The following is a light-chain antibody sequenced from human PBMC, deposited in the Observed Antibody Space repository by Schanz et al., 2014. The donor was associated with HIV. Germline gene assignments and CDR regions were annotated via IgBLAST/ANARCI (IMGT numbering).Light chain of an antibody. CDR1: SSDVGGYNY. J-gene: IGLJ2*01. CDR2: DVS. Sequence: QSALTQPASVSASPGQSITISCTGTSSDVGGYNYVSWYQHHPGKAPKLMIYDVSNRPSGVSYRFSGSKSGTSASLAITGLQAEDEADYYCQSYDSSLSGSVFGGGTKLTVL. V-gene: IGLV2-14*03. CDR3: QSYDSSLSGSV.